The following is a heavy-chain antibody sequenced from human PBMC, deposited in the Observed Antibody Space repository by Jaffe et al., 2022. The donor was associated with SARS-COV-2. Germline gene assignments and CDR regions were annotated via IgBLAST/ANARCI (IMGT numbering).Heavy chain of an antibody. Sequence: EVHLVESGGLLVQPGGSLRLSCTASGFIFSDYWMHWVRQVPGKGLQWVSRISNDGSDVTYAESVKGRFTFSRDNAKNTVNLHMSSLRVEDTAVYYCARGAHKSHGNYYVGYWGQGTLVVVS. J-gene: IGHJ4*02. V-gene: IGHV3-74*03. CDR1: GFIFSDYW. D-gene: IGHD1-26*01. CDR3: ARGAHKSHGNYYVGY. CDR2: ISNDGSDV.